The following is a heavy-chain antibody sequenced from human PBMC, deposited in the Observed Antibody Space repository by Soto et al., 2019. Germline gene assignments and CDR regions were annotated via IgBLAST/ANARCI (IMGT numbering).Heavy chain of an antibody. CDR3: ASGSHFVLVPAATKSSYYGMDV. J-gene: IGHJ6*02. D-gene: IGHD2-2*01. V-gene: IGHV1-69*13. CDR1: GGTFSSYA. Sequence: SVKVSCKASGGTFSSYAISWVRQAPGQGLEWMGGIIPIFGTANYAQKFQGRVTITADESTSTAYMDLSSLRSEDTAVYYCASGSHFVLVPAATKSSYYGMDVWGQGTTVTVSS. CDR2: IIPIFGTA.